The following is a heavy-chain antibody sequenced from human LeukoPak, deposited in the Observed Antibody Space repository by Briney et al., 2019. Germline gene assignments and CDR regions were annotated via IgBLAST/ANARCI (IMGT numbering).Heavy chain of an antibody. CDR1: GGSFSDYY. J-gene: IGHJ4*02. D-gene: IGHD6-13*01. Sequence: PSETLSLTYAVYGGSFSDYYWSWIRQPPGKGLEWIGEIHHSGSTNYNPSLKSRVTISVDTSKNQFSLNLRSVTAADTAVYYCARVGPDISSWHYWGQGTLATVSS. CDR3: ARVGPDISSWHY. CDR2: IHHSGST. V-gene: IGHV4-34*01.